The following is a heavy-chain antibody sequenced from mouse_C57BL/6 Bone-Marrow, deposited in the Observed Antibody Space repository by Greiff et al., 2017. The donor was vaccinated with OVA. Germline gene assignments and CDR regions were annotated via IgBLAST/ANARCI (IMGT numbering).Heavy chain of an antibody. J-gene: IGHJ2*01. D-gene: IGHD1-1*01. CDR1: GYTFTSYW. V-gene: IGHV1-72*01. CDR2: IDPNSGGT. Sequence: VQLQQPGAELVKPGASVKLSCKASGYTFTSYWMHWVKQRPGRGLEWIGRIDPNSGGTKYNEKFKSKATLTVDKPSSTAYMQLSSLTSEDSAVYYCARSRRVITTVPYFDYWGQGTTLTVSS. CDR3: ARSRRVITTVPYFDY.